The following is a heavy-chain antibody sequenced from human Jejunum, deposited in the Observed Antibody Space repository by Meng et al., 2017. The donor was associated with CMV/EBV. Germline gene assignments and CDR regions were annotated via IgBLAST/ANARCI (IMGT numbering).Heavy chain of an antibody. CDR2: LYSGGNT. CDR3: ASGYIEGHHMGY. Sequence: GQLVVSGGDLVQPGGCLRLSWAASGSTVSSSYMGWVRQAPGKGLEWVSALYSGGNTYYADSGKGRFTLSRDNSKNTLYLQMSSLGVEDTAVYYCASGYIEGHHMGYWGQGTLVTVSS. J-gene: IGHJ4*02. D-gene: IGHD6-13*01. CDR1: GSTVSSSY. V-gene: IGHV3-66*01.